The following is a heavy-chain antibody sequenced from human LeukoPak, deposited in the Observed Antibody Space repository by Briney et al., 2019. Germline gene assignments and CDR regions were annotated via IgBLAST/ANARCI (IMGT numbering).Heavy chain of an antibody. CDR2: ISGSGSGGST. CDR1: GFTFSSYA. J-gene: IGHJ4*02. CDR3: AKSSPPPLRY. V-gene: IGHV3-23*01. Sequence: GGSLRLSCAASGFTFSSYAMSWVRQAPGKGLEWVSAISGSGSGGSTYYADSVKGRFTISRDNSRNTLYLQMNSLRAEDTAVYYCAKSSPPPLRYWGQGTLVTVSS.